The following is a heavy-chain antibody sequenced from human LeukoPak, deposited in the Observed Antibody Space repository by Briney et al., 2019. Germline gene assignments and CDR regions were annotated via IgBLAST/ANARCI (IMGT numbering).Heavy chain of an antibody. J-gene: IGHJ4*02. CDR1: GFTFSSYG. CDR2: ISGSGGST. Sequence: GGSLRLSCAASGFTFSSYGMSWVRQAPGKGLEWVSAISGSGGSTYYADSVKGRFTISRGNSKNTVYLQMNSLRAEDTALYYCATPSGAYWGQGTLVTVSS. CDR3: ATPSGAY. V-gene: IGHV3-23*01.